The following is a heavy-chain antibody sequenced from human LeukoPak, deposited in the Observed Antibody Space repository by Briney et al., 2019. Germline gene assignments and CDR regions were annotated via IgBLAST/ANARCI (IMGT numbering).Heavy chain of an antibody. D-gene: IGHD2-21*01. CDR2: IYPGGSDT. CDR1: GYSFTSYW. V-gene: IGHV5-51*01. J-gene: IGHJ3*02. Sequence: GESLKISCKGSGYSFTSYWIGWVRQMPGKGLEWMGIIYPGGSDTRYSPSFQGQVTISADKSIGTAYLQWSSLKASDTAIYYCALAVIASAFVFDIWGQGTMVTVSS. CDR3: ALAVIASAFVFDI.